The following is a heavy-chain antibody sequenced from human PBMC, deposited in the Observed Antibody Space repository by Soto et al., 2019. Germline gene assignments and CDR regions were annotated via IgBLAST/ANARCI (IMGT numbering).Heavy chain of an antibody. V-gene: IGHV3-30-3*01. Sequence: QVQLVESGGGVVQPGRSLRLSCAASGFTFSSYAMHWVRQAPGKGLESVAVISYDGSNKYYADSVKGRFTISRDNSKNTLYLQMNSLRAEDTAVYYCARGGAYYDSSGYLDYWGLRTLVTVSS. J-gene: IGHJ4*02. D-gene: IGHD3-22*01. CDR2: ISYDGSNK. CDR3: ARGGAYYDSSGYLDY. CDR1: GFTFSSYA.